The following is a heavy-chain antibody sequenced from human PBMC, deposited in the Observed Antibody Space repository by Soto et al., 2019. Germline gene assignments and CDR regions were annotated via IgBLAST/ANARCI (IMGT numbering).Heavy chain of an antibody. CDR2: IWYDGSNK. V-gene: IGHV3-33*01. D-gene: IGHD2-2*01. CDR3: AREGGDIVLVPHYYYYGMDV. CDR1: GFTFSSYG. Sequence: QVQLVESGGGVVQPGRSLRLSCAASGFTFSSYGMHWVRQAPGKGLEWVAVIWYDGSNKYYADSVKGRFTISRDNSKNPRYLKMNSLRAEDTAVYYCAREGGDIVLVPHYYYYGMDVWGQGTTVTVSS. J-gene: IGHJ6*02.